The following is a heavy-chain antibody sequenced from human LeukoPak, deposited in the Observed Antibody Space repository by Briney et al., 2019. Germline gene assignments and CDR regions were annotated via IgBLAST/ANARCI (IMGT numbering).Heavy chain of an antibody. J-gene: IGHJ3*02. CDR2: FSGSGGST. Sequence: GGSLRLSCAASGFTFSSYAMSWVRQAPGKGLEWVSTFSGSGGSTHHADSVKGRFTISRDNSKNTLYLQMNSLRAEDTAVYYCASQLRYFDWLLGYAFDIWGQGTMVTVSS. V-gene: IGHV3-23*01. D-gene: IGHD3-9*01. CDR1: GFTFSSYA. CDR3: ASQLRYFDWLLGYAFDI.